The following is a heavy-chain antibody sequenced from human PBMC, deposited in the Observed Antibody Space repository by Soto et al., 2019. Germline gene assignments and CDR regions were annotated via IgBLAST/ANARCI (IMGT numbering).Heavy chain of an antibody. CDR3: AKDRKRTGIAVAGTFDY. V-gene: IGHV3-23*01. D-gene: IGHD6-19*01. Sequence: GGSLRFSCAASGFTFSSYAMSWVRQAPGKGLEWVSAISGSGGSTYYADSVKGRFTISKDNSKNTLYLQMNSLRAEDTAVYYCAKDRKRTGIAVAGTFDYWGQGTLVTVSS. CDR2: ISGSGGST. J-gene: IGHJ4*02. CDR1: GFTFSSYA.